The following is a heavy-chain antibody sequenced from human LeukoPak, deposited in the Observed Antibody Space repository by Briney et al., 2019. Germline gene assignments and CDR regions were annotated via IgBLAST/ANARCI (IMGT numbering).Heavy chain of an antibody. V-gene: IGHV3-23*01. CDR2: ISGSGGST. Sequence: GGSLRLSCAASGFTFSSYAMSWVRQAPGKGLEWVSAISGSGGSTYYADSVKGRFTISRDNPKNTLYLQMNSLRAEDTAVYYCAKSRDYYGSGSTYDYWGQGTLVTVSS. D-gene: IGHD3-10*01. CDR1: GFTFSSYA. J-gene: IGHJ4*02. CDR3: AKSRDYYGSGSTYDY.